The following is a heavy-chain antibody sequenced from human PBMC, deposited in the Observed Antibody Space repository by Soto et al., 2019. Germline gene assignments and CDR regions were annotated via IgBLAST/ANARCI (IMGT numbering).Heavy chain of an antibody. Sequence: GGSLRLSCAASGFTFSSYAMSWVRQAPGKGLEWVSAISGSGGSTYYSTSLKTRLTISKDTSKNQVVLTMTNMDPVDTATYYCARISAGAGTTADAFDIWGQGTMVTVSS. CDR3: ARISAGAGTTADAFDI. D-gene: IGHD1-7*01. CDR2: ISGSGGST. J-gene: IGHJ3*02. CDR1: GFTFSSYA. V-gene: IGHV3-23*01.